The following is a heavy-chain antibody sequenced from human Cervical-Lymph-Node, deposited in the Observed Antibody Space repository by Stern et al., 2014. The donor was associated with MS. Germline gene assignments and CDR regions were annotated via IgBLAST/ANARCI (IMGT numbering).Heavy chain of an antibody. CDR2: INHSGST. J-gene: IGHJ4*02. CDR3: ARGTPYYYGSGSYSYYFDY. Sequence: QVQLQQWGAGLLKPSETLSLTCAVYGGSFSGYYWSWIRQPPGKGLEWIGEINHSGSTNYNPSLKSRVTISVDTSKNQSSLKLSSVTAADTAVYYCARGTPYYYGSGSYSYYFDYWGQGTLVTVSS. CDR1: GGSFSGYY. V-gene: IGHV4-34*01. D-gene: IGHD3-10*01.